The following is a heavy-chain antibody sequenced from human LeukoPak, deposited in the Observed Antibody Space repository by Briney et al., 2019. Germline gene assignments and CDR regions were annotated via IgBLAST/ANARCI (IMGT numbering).Heavy chain of an antibody. Sequence: GASVKVSCKASGGTFSSYAISWVRQAPGQGLEWMGGIIPIFGTANYAQKFQGRVTITADESTSTAYMELSSLRSEDTAVYYCARVRRDYDFWSGYYGQLGAPYYYYMDVWGKGTTVTVSS. J-gene: IGHJ6*03. CDR3: ARVRRDYDFWSGYYGQLGAPYYYYMDV. D-gene: IGHD3-3*01. V-gene: IGHV1-69*13. CDR1: GGTFSSYA. CDR2: IIPIFGTA.